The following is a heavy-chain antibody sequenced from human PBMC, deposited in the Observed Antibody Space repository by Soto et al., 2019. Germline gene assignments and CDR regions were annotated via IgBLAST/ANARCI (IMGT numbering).Heavy chain of an antibody. J-gene: IGHJ4*02. D-gene: IGHD4-17*01. CDR3: ARDKGYGDQRTLGY. CDR2: IYSGGGT. Sequence: EVQLVESGGGLNQPGGSLRLSCAASGFSVSSAYMSWVRQAPGKGLEWLSVIYSGGGTYYADSVKGRFSTSRDSSKNTVYLERDDLRDEETAIYCCARDKGYGDQRTLGYWGQGTLVTVSS. V-gene: IGHV3-53*01. CDR1: GFSVSSAY.